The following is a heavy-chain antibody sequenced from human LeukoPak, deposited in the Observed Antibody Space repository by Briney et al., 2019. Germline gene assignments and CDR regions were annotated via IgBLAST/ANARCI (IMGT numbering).Heavy chain of an antibody. CDR3: ARESVEGWLASAFDI. D-gene: IGHD6-19*01. CDR1: GGSFSGYY. V-gene: IGHV4-34*01. J-gene: IGHJ3*02. CDR2: INHSGST. Sequence: SETLSLTCAVYGGSFSGYYWSWIRQPPGNGLEWIGEINHSGSTNYNPSLKSRVTISVDTSKNQFSLKLSSVTAADTAVYYCARESVEGWLASAFDIWGQGTMVTVSS.